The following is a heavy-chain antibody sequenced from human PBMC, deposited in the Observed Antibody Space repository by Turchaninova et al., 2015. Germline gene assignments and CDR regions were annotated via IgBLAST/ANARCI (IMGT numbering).Heavy chain of an antibody. CDR2: IGSTGRTT. J-gene: IGHJ4*02. Sequence: EVQLVESGGGLVQPGGSLRLSCATSGFSFDRHDMNWVRQAPGKGLEWLSYIGSTGRTTYYADSVKGRFTISRDNAKNALFLQMNGLRDEDTAVYYCAKRGYTSAWDSWGQGTLVTVSS. CDR1: GFSFDRHD. CDR3: AKRGYTSAWDS. V-gene: IGHV3-48*02. D-gene: IGHD6-19*01.